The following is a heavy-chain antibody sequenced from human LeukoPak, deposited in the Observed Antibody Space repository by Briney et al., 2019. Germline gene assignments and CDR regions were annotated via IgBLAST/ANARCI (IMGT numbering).Heavy chain of an antibody. Sequence: ASVTVSCKASGYTFTSYDINWVRQATGQGLEWMGWMNPNSGNTGYAQKFQGRVTMTRNTSISTAYMELSSLRSEDTAVYYCARGWLRFLNWFDPWGQGTLVTVSS. V-gene: IGHV1-8*01. CDR1: GYTFTSYD. CDR2: MNPNSGNT. D-gene: IGHD5-12*01. J-gene: IGHJ5*02. CDR3: ARGWLRFLNWFDP.